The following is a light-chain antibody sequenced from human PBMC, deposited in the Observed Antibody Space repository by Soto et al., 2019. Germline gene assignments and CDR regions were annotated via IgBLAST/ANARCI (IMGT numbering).Light chain of an antibody. Sequence: EIVMTQSPATLSVSPGERATLSCRASQRVSSNLAWYQQKPGQAPRLLIYGASTRATGIPARFSGSGSGTEFTLTISSLQSEDFAVYYCQQYNNWLALTFGGGTKVEIK. V-gene: IGKV3-15*01. CDR2: GAS. J-gene: IGKJ4*01. CDR1: QRVSSN. CDR3: QQYNNWLALT.